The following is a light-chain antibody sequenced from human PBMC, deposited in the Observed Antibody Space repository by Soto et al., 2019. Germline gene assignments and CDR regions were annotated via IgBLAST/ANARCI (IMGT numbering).Light chain of an antibody. CDR2: AAS. CDR3: QQLDSYPRT. CDR1: QGISSY. V-gene: IGKV1-9*01. Sequence: IQLTQSPSSLSASVGDRVTITCRASQGISSYLAWYQQKPGKAPKLLIYAASTLQSGVRSRFSGSGSGTDFTLTISSLQPEDFATYYCQQLDSYPRTFGPGTKVDIK. J-gene: IGKJ3*01.